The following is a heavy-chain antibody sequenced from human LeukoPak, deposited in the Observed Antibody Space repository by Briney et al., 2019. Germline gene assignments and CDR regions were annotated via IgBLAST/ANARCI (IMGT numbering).Heavy chain of an antibody. CDR1: GGSFSGYY. D-gene: IGHD1-7*01. V-gene: IGHV4-34*01. Sequence: KPSETLSLTCAVYGGSFSGYYWSWIRQPPGKGLEWIGEINHSGSTNYNPSLKSRVTISVDTSKNQFSLKLSSVTAADTAVYYCARHPTGTIVGWYFDLWGRGTLVIVSS. CDR3: ARHPTGTIVGWYFDL. J-gene: IGHJ2*01. CDR2: INHSGST.